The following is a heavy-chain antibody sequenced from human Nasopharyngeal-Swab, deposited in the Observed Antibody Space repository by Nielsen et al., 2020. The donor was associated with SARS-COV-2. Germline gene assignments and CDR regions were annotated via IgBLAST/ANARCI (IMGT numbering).Heavy chain of an antibody. CDR3: ARASHRVGSYYDFWSGYYRDYYYYGMDV. CDR2: ISAYNGTT. V-gene: IGHV1-18*01. J-gene: IGHJ6*02. CDR1: GYTFTSYG. Sequence: ASVKVSCKASGYTFTSYGISCVRQAPGQGLDWMGWISAYNGTTNYAQKLQGRATMTTDTSTSTAYMELRSLRSDDTAVYYCARASHRVGSYYDFWSGYYRDYYYYGMDVWGQGTTVTVSS. D-gene: IGHD3-3*01.